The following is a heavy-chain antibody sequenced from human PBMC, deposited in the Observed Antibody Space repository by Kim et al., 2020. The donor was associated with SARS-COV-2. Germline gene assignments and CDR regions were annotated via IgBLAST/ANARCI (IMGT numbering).Heavy chain of an antibody. Sequence: GGSLRLSCAASGFTFSSYSMNWVRQAPGKGLEWVSSISSSSSYIYYADSVKGRFTISRDNAKNSLYLQMNSLRAEDTAVYYCASLRGNRPITGEGGMDVWGQGTTVTVSS. J-gene: IGHJ6*02. CDR1: GFTFSSYS. CDR3: ASLRGNRPITGEGGMDV. D-gene: IGHD2-15*01. CDR2: ISSSSSYI. V-gene: IGHV3-21*01.